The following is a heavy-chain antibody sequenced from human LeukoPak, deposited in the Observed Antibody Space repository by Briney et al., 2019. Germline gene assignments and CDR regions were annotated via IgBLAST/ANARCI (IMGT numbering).Heavy chain of an antibody. J-gene: IGHJ4*02. D-gene: IGHD6-6*01. Sequence: GGSLRLSCAASGFTYSNYAMNWVRQAPGKGLEWVSSISGSGGNTHYADSVKGRFTISRDNSKNTLYLQMNSLRAEDTAVYYCAKTPRHSSSSPSSVDYWGQGTLVTVSS. CDR2: ISGSGGNT. V-gene: IGHV3-23*01. CDR3: AKTPRHSSSSPSSVDY. CDR1: GFTYSNYA.